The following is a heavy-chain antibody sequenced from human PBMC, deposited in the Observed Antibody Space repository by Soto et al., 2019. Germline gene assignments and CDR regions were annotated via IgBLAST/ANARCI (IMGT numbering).Heavy chain of an antibody. CDR1: GGSISSGGYY. CDR3: ARGPLAARPNYYYCGMDV. V-gene: IGHV4-31*02. J-gene: IGHJ6*02. Sequence: QVQLQVSGPGLVKPSQTLYLTCTVSGGSISSGGYYVSWIRQHPGKGLEWIGYIYYSGSPYYNPSHKSRVTISVDTSKTQFSLKLSSVTAADTAVYYCARGPLAARPNYYYCGMDVWGQGTTVTVSS. CDR2: IYYSGSP. D-gene: IGHD6-6*01.